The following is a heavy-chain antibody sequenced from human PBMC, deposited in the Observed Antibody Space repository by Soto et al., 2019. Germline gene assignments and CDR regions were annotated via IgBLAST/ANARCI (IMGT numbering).Heavy chain of an antibody. D-gene: IGHD3-10*01. CDR1: GGSISSYY. CDR3: ARVRGSGSYRRGWFDP. CDR2: IYYSGSA. Sequence: PSETLSLTCTVSGGSISSYYWSWIRQPPGKGLEWIGYIYYSGSANYNPSLKSRLTLSVDTSENQFSLSLSSVTAADTAVYYCARVRGSGSYRRGWFDPWGQGTLVTVSS. V-gene: IGHV4-59*12. J-gene: IGHJ5*02.